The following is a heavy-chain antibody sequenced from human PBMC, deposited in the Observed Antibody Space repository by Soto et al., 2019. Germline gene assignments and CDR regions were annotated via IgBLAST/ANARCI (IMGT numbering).Heavy chain of an antibody. Sequence: QLQLQESGPGLVKPSETLSLTCSVSGASVPGTTYYWGWIRQSPGKGLEWIGNIFHNGTTAYNPSLKNRGAISIDASKARYSLRLTSVTAADTAMYYCVRQVTATRRFNWFDPWGQGTLFTAAS. CDR3: VRQVTATRRFNWFDP. D-gene: IGHD2-21*02. CDR1: GASVPGTTYY. CDR2: IFHNGTT. J-gene: IGHJ5*02. V-gene: IGHV4-39*01.